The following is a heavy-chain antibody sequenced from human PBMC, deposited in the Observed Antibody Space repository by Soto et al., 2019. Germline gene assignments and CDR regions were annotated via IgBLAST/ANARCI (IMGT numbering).Heavy chain of an antibody. Sequence: PGESLKISCKGSGYSFATYWIGWVRQMPGKGLEWMGIIYPGDSDTRYSPSFQGQVTISVDKSINTAYLQWSSLKASDTAMYYCARLPYSSGWYSYYYYYGMDVWGQGTTVTVSS. CDR1: GYSFATYW. J-gene: IGHJ6*02. CDR2: IYPGDSDT. V-gene: IGHV5-51*01. D-gene: IGHD6-19*01. CDR3: ARLPYSSGWYSYYYYYGMDV.